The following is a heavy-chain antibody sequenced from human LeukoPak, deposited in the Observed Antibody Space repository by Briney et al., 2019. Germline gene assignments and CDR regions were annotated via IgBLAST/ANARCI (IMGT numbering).Heavy chain of an antibody. CDR2: ISSSSSTI. D-gene: IGHD2-15*01. J-gene: IGHJ4*02. Sequence: GGSLRLSCAASRFTFSIFAMNWVRQAPGKGLEWLSYISSSSSTIYYADSVKGRFSISRDNSKNTLYLQVNSLRADDTAVYYCANSGLNRFEYWGQGALVTVSS. V-gene: IGHV3-48*01. CDR1: RFTFSIFA. CDR3: ANSGLNRFEY.